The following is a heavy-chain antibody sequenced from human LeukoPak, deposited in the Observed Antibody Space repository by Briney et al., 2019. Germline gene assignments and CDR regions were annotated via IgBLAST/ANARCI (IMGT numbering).Heavy chain of an antibody. J-gene: IGHJ4*02. CDR3: TGVSRSSWYDY. CDR1: GFTFSSYA. V-gene: IGHV3-15*01. D-gene: IGHD6-13*01. CDR2: IKSKTDGGTP. Sequence: GGSLRLSCAASGFTFSSYAMSWVRQAPGKGLEWVGRIKSKTDGGTPDYAAPVKGRFTISRDDSKNTLYLQMNSLKTEDTAVYYCTGVSRSSWYDYWGQGTLVTVSS.